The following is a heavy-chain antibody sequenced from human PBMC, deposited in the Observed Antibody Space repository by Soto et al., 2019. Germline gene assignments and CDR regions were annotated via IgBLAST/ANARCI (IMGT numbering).Heavy chain of an antibody. D-gene: IGHD3-3*01. V-gene: IGHV4-59*02. J-gene: IGHJ5*02. CDR3: ARALSWSPYLDP. Sequence: NPPETLYLTCTLSVGSVSAPDWWNWVRQSPDKGLEWIGYVYYSGTTNYNPSLKSRVTISIDTSKNQVSLNLTSVTAADTAVYFCARALSWSPYLDPWGQGSRVTVSS. CDR1: VGSVSAPDW. CDR2: VYYSGTT.